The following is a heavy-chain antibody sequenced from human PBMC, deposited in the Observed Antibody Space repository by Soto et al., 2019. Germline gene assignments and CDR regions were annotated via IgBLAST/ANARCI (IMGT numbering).Heavy chain of an antibody. D-gene: IGHD6-6*01. V-gene: IGHV4-59*01. Sequence: LPETLSLTCTVSGDSISSYYWGWIRQPPGKGLEWIGYIHYSGSTNYNPSLKSRVAISVDTPKNQFSLKVNSMTAADTAVYYCARGGLAARKGRWFDPWGQGTLVTVSS. CDR2: IHYSGST. J-gene: IGHJ5*02. CDR1: GDSISSYY. CDR3: ARGGLAARKGRWFDP.